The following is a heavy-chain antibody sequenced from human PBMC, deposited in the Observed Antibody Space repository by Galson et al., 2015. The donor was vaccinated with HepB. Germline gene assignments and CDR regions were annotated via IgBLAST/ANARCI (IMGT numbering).Heavy chain of an antibody. D-gene: IGHD6-13*01. CDR2: INPNSGGT. CDR3: ARVPWGQQLVRNLYYFDY. CDR1: GSTFTGYY. V-gene: IGHV1-2*02. Sequence: SVKVSCKASGSTFTGYYMHWVRQAPGQGLEWMGWINPNSGGTNYAQKFQGRVTMTRDTSISTAYMELSRLRSDDTAVYYCARVPWGQQLVRNLYYFDYWGQGTLVTVSS. J-gene: IGHJ4*02.